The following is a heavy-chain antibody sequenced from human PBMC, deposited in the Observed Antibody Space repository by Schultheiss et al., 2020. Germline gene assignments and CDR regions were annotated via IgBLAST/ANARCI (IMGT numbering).Heavy chain of an antibody. CDR1: GGSISSGDYY. J-gene: IGHJ4*02. V-gene: IGHV4-30-4*01. D-gene: IGHD1-26*01. CDR3: ARRSPIVGAPYFDY. Sequence: SETLSLTCTVSGGSISSGDYYWSWIRQPPGKGLEWIGYIYYSGSTYYNPSLKSRVTISVDTSKNQFSLKLSSVTAADTAVYYCARRSPIVGAPYFDYWGQGTLVNVSS. CDR2: IYYSGST.